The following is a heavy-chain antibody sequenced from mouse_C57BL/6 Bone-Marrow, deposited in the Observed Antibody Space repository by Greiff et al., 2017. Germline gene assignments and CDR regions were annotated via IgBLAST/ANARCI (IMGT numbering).Heavy chain of an antibody. V-gene: IGHV1-81*01. CDR2: IYPRSGNT. D-gene: IGHD1-1*01. CDR3: ARWPPGSSYDYYAMDY. CDR1: GYTFTSSG. Sequence: VQLQESGAELARPGASVKLSCTASGYTFTSSGLSWVKQRTGQGHEWIGEIYPRSGNTYYNEKFKGKATLTADKSSSTAYMEIRSLTSEDSAVYFCARWPPGSSYDYYAMDYWGQGTSVTVSS. J-gene: IGHJ4*01.